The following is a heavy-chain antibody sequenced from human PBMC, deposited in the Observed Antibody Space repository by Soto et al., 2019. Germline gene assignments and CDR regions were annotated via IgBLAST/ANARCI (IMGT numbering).Heavy chain of an antibody. CDR3: ARSLINSGSYSPFDY. Sequence: KTSETLSLTCTVSGGSISSGDYYWSWIRQPPGKGLEWIGYIYYSGSTYYNPSLKSRVTISVDTSKNQFSLKLSSVTAADTAVYYCARSLINSGSYSPFDYWGQGTLVTVSS. CDR2: IYYSGST. CDR1: GGSISSGDYY. V-gene: IGHV4-30-4*01. D-gene: IGHD1-26*01. J-gene: IGHJ4*02.